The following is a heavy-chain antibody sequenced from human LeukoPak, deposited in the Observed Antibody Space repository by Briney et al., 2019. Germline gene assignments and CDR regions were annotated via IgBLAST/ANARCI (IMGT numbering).Heavy chain of an antibody. J-gene: IGHJ4*02. D-gene: IGHD5-24*01. Sequence: ASVKVSCKAPGYTFTGYYMHWVRRAPGQGLEWMGRINPNSGGTNYAQKFQGRVTMTRDTPIGTAYMELSRLRSDDTAVYYCARDLDGYNPPLPFDYWGQGTLVTVSS. CDR2: INPNSGGT. CDR3: ARDLDGYNPPLPFDY. V-gene: IGHV1-2*06. CDR1: GYTFTGYY.